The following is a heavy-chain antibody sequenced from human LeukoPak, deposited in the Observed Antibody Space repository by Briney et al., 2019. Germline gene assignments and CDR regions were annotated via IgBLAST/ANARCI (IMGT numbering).Heavy chain of an antibody. J-gene: IGHJ4*02. Sequence: TGGSLRLSCAASGFTFSIYAMNWVRQGPGKGLEWVSSISSTSIYIYYADSVKGRFTISRDNAKNSLYLQMNSLRDEDTAVYYCARDQWVDYWGQGTLVTVSS. D-gene: IGHD1-26*01. CDR3: ARDQWVDY. CDR1: GFTFSIYA. V-gene: IGHV3-21*01. CDR2: ISSTSIYI.